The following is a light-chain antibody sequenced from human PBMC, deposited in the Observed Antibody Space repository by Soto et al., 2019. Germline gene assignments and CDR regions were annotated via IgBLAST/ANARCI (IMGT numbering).Light chain of an antibody. Sequence: QSVLTQPRSVSGSPGQSVTISCTGASNNVGGYNYVSWYQHHPGKVPQLIIYDVTKRPSGVPDRFSGSKSGNTASLTISGLQVEDEADYYCCSYAGSYFVFGTGTKLTVL. CDR3: CSYAGSYFV. CDR2: DVT. J-gene: IGLJ1*01. CDR1: SNNVGGYNY. V-gene: IGLV2-11*01.